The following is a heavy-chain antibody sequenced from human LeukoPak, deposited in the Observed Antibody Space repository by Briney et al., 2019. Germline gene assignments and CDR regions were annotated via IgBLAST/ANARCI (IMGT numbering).Heavy chain of an antibody. D-gene: IGHD6-13*01. CDR3: ASSQAGDFDY. V-gene: IGHV4-61*02. J-gene: IGHJ4*02. CDR1: GGPRSSGSYY. CDR2: IYASGST. Sequence: SETLSLTCTVSGGPRSSGSYYWSWIRQPAGKGLEWIGRIYASGSTNYNPSLRNRVTISVDTSKNQFSLKPRSVTAADTAVYYCASSQAGDFDYWGQGTLVTVPS.